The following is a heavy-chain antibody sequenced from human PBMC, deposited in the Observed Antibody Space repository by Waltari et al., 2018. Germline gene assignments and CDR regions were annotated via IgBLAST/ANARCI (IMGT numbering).Heavy chain of an antibody. V-gene: IGHV4-34*01. D-gene: IGHD6-19*01. J-gene: IGHJ4*02. CDR1: GGSFSGYY. CDR3: ARFRIAVAGGLDY. CDR2: INHSGST. Sequence: QLQLQQWGAGLLKPSETLSLTCAVYGGSFSGYYWSWIRQPPGKGLEWIGEINHSGSTNYNPSRKSRVTISVDTSKNQFSLKLSSVTAADTAVYYCARFRIAVAGGLDYWGQGTLVTVSS.